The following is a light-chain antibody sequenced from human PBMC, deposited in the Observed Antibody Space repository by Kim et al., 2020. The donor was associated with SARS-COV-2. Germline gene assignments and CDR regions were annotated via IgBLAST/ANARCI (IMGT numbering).Light chain of an antibody. V-gene: IGKV1-9*01. J-gene: IGKJ2*01. CDR1: QGINSY. CDR3: QQVKSYPFT. CDR2: AAS. Sequence: SASVGDSVTITCRASQGINSYLAWYQQKAGKAPKLLIYAASTLQSGVPSTFSGSGSGSDFTLTISSLQPEDSATYYCQQVKSYPFTFGQGTKLEI.